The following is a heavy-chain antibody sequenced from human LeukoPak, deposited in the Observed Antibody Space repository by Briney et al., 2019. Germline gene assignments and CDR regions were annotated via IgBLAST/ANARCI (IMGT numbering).Heavy chain of an antibody. D-gene: IGHD5-24*01. V-gene: IGHV1-18*01. J-gene: IGHJ3*02. CDR3: ARGLQENLAWLKAFSAFDI. Sequence: VASVKVSCKASGYTFNSYGISWVRQAPGQGLEWMGWISAYNGNTNYAQKLQGRVTMTTDTATRTVHMELRSLRSDDTAVYYCARGLQENLAWLKAFSAFDIWGQGTMVIVSS. CDR2: ISAYNGNT. CDR1: GYTFNSYG.